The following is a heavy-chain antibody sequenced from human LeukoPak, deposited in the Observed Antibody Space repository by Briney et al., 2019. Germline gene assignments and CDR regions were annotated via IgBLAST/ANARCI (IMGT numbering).Heavy chain of an antibody. CDR2: ISSSSSYI. CDR3: AREVVIAFSPGDYYMDV. J-gene: IGHJ6*03. V-gene: IGHV3-21*01. Sequence: GGSLRLSCAASGFTFSSYSMNWVRQAPGKGLEWVSSISSSSSYIYYADSVKGRFTISRDNAKNSLYLQMNSLRAEDTAVYYCAREVVIAFSPGDYYMDVWGKGTTVTVSS. CDR1: GFTFSSYS. D-gene: IGHD2-21*01.